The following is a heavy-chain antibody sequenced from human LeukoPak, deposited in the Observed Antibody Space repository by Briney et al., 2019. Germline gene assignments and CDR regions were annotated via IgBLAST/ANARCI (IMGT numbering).Heavy chain of an antibody. D-gene: IGHD2-2*01. V-gene: IGHV3-21*01. CDR2: ISSSSSHI. CDR3: ARKQILIPAAPSRPNWFDP. CDR1: GLTFSSYS. J-gene: IGHJ5*02. Sequence: KAWGSLRLSCAASGLTFSSYSMNWVRQAPGKGLEWVSSISSSSSHIYYGDSVKGRFTIPRDNAKNSLYLQMNSLRVEDTGVYYCARKQILIPAAPSRPNWFDPWGQGTLVTVSS.